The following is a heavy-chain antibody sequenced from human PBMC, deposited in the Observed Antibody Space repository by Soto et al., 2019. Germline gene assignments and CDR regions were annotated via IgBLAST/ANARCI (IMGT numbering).Heavy chain of an antibody. CDR3: AGRNDFREDYYYYMDV. J-gene: IGHJ6*03. CDR2: IWYDGSNK. CDR1: GFTFSSYG. V-gene: IGHV3-33*01. D-gene: IGHD1-1*01. Sequence: QVQLVESGGGVVQPGRSLRLSCAASGFTFSSYGMHWVRQAPGKGLEWAAVIWYDGSNKYYADSVKGRFTISRDNSKNTLYLQMNSLRAEDTAVYYCAGRNDFREDYYYYMDVWGKGTTVTVSS.